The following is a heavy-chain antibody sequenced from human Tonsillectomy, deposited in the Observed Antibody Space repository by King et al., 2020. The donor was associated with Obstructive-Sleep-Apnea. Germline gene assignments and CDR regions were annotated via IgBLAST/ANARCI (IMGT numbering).Heavy chain of an antibody. J-gene: IGHJ3*02. D-gene: IGHD3-10*01. CDR2: IKSKTDGETT. V-gene: IGHV3-15*01. CDR1: GFTFSNAW. CDR3: TTDQNDYGSESHDAFDI. Sequence: VQLVESGGGLVKPGGSLRLSRAASGFTFSNAWMNWVRQAPGKGLEWVGRIKSKTDGETTDYAAPVKGRFTISRDDSQNTLYQQMNSLKSEDTAVYYCTTDQNDYGSESHDAFDIWGQGTMVTVSS.